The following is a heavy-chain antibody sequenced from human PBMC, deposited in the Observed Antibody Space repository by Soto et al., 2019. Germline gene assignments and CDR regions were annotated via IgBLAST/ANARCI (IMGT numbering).Heavy chain of an antibody. D-gene: IGHD6-13*01. CDR2: IATAGNT. V-gene: IGHV3-13*04. CDR1: GFTFSNYD. CDR3: ARGTGYSSSWYTS. J-gene: IGHJ5*02. Sequence: EVQLVESGGGLVQPGGSLRLSCAASGFTFSNYDMHCVRQTTGQGLEWVSAIATAGNTYYPESVKGRFTISRENAKNSLLLQMNNLRAGDTAMYYCARGTGYSSSWYTSWGQRTLDTVSS.